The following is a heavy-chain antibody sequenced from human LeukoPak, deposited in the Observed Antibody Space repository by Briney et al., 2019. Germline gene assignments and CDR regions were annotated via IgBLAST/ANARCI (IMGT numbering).Heavy chain of an antibody. Sequence: SETLSLTCNVSGGSISSYYWSWIRQPPGKGLEWIGYMYYSGNTNYNPSLRSRVTTSVDSSKNQFSLKLSSVTAADTAVYYCARHTLVGARNAFDIWGQGTMVTVSS. D-gene: IGHD1-26*01. CDR1: GGSISSYY. CDR2: MYYSGNT. CDR3: ARHTLVGARNAFDI. J-gene: IGHJ3*02. V-gene: IGHV4-59*08.